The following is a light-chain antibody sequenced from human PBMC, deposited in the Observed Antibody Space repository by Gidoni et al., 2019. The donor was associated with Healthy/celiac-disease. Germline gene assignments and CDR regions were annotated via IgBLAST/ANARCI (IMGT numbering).Light chain of an antibody. CDR3: SSYTSSSTLEYV. CDR1: SNDVGGYNY. V-gene: IGLV2-14*03. J-gene: IGLJ1*01. CDR2: DVS. Sequence: QSALTQPASVSGSPGQSITISCTGTSNDVGGYNYVSWYQQHPGKAPKLMIYDVSNRPSGVSNRFSGSKSGNTASLTISGLQAEDEADYYCSSYTSSSTLEYVFGTGTKVTVL.